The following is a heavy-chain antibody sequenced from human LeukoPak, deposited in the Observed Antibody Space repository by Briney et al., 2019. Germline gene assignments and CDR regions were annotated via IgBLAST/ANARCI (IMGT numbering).Heavy chain of an antibody. CDR1: EFTFSSYW. V-gene: IGHV3-7*01. CDR3: ARVFGAGYSDY. D-gene: IGHD4/OR15-4a*01. CDR2: IKQDGSEK. J-gene: IGHJ4*02. Sequence: GGSLRLSCAASEFTFSSYWMSWVRPAPGKGLEWVASIKQDGSEKYYVDSVKGRVTISRDNAKNSLYLQMNSLRAEDTAVYYCARVFGAGYSDYWGQGTLVTVSS.